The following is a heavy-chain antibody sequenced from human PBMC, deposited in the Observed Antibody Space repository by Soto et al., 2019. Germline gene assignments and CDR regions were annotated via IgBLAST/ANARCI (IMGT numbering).Heavy chain of an antibody. Sequence: ASETLSLTCTVSGGSISPYCWSWMRQSPGKGLGWIGYIYYSGSTNYNPSFKSRVTISVDTSKSQFSLKLSSVTAADTAVYYCARDPGYDSSGYYYFDYWGQGTLVTVSS. D-gene: IGHD3-22*01. CDR1: GGSISPYC. CDR2: IYYSGST. J-gene: IGHJ4*02. V-gene: IGHV4-59*01. CDR3: ARDPGYDSSGYYYFDY.